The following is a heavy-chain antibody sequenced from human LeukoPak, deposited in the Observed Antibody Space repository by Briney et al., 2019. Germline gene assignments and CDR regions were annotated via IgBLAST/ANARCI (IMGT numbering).Heavy chain of an antibody. CDR2: MNPNSGNT. CDR3: ARGRLYCSGGSCYYMDV. D-gene: IGHD2-15*01. V-gene: IGHV1-8*01. Sequence: ASVKVSCKASGYTSTSYDINWVGQATGQGVEWMGWMNPNSGNTGYAQKFQGRVTMTRNTSIGTAYMELSSLRSEDTAVYYCARGRLYCSGGSCYYMDVWGKGTTVTVSS. J-gene: IGHJ6*03. CDR1: GYTSTSYD.